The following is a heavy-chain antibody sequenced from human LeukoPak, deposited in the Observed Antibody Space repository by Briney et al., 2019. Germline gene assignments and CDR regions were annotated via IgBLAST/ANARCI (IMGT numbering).Heavy chain of an antibody. CDR2: ISGSGGST. D-gene: IGHD3-10*01. CDR1: GFTFSSYA. Sequence: PGGSLRLSCAASGFTFSSYAMSWVRQAPGKGLEWVPAISGSGGSTYYADSVKGRFTISRDNSKNTLYLQMNSLRAEDTAVYYCAARFGYGSGSYYNAFPPNYWGQGTLVTVSS. CDR3: AARFGYGSGSYYNAFPPNY. J-gene: IGHJ4*02. V-gene: IGHV3-23*01.